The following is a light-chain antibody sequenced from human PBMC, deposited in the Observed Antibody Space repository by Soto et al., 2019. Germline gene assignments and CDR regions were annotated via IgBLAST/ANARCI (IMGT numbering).Light chain of an antibody. J-gene: IGLJ2*01. CDR1: SSDVGRYNY. CDR2: EVT. CDR3: SSYAGSNNVI. Sequence: QSVLTQPPSASGSPGQSVTISCTGTSSDVGRYNYVSWYQQHPGKAPKLMIYEVTKRPSGVPDRFSGSKSGNTASLTVSGLQDEDEADYYCSSYAGSNNVIFGGGTKLTVL. V-gene: IGLV2-8*01.